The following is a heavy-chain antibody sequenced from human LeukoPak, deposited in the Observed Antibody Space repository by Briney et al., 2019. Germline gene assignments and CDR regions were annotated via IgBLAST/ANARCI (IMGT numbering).Heavy chain of an antibody. D-gene: IGHD1-26*01. J-gene: IGHJ5*02. CDR3: ARCQKWELRYNWFDP. CDR1: GYTFTSYD. CDR2: MNPNSGNT. Sequence: GASVKVFCKASGYTFTSYDINWVRQATGQGLEWMGWMNPNSGNTGYAQKFQGRVTMTRNTSISTAYMELSSLRSEDTAVYYCARCQKWELRYNWFDPWGQGTLVTVSS. V-gene: IGHV1-8*01.